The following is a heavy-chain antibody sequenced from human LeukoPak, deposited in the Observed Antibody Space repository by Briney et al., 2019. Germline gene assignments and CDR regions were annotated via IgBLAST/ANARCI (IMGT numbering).Heavy chain of an antibody. CDR1: GGSISSSSYY. CDR3: ASEPYSNYDYYYYMDV. Sequence: SETLSLTCTVSGGSISSSSYYWGWIRQPPGKGLEWIGSIIYSGSTYYNPSIKSRVTISVDTSKNHFSLKLSSVTAADTAVYYCASEPYSNYDYYYYMDVWGKGTTVTVSS. V-gene: IGHV4-39*02. J-gene: IGHJ6*03. CDR2: IIYSGST. D-gene: IGHD4-11*01.